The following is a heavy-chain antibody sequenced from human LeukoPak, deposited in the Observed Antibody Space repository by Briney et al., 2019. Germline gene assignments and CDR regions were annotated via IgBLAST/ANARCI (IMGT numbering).Heavy chain of an antibody. CDR1: GWPFSGYY. CDR3: ARHLPYSSGWNSFRRAYFDY. CDR2: INDNGNT. J-gene: IGHJ4*02. D-gene: IGHD6-19*01. V-gene: IGHV4-34*01. Sequence: SETLSLTCAVYGWPFSGYYWSWIRQPPGKGLEWIGEINDNGNTNYNPSLKSRVTISVDTSKNQFSLKLSSVTAAETAVYYCARHLPYSSGWNSFRRAYFDYWGQGTLVTVSS.